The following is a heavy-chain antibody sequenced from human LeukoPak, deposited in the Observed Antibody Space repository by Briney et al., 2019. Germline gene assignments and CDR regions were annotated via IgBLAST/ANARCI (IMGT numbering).Heavy chain of an antibody. CDR1: GGSFSGYY. CDR3: AITNIKSTAMVSEDY. Sequence: SSETLSLTCAVYGGSFSGYYWSWIRQPPGKGMEWIGEINHSGSTNYNPSLKSRVTISVDTSKNQFSLKLSSVTAADTAVYYCAITNIKSTAMVSEDYWGQGTLVTVSS. V-gene: IGHV4-34*01. D-gene: IGHD5-18*01. J-gene: IGHJ4*02. CDR2: INHSGST.